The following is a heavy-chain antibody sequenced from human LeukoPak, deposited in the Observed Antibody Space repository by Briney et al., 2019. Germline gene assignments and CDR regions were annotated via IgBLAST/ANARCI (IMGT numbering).Heavy chain of an antibody. J-gene: IGHJ4*02. D-gene: IGHD1-26*01. CDR2: ITGSGDSA. Sequence: PGGSLRLSCAASGFTFSSYAMSWVRQAPGKGLEWVSAITGSGDSAFYRDSVKGRFTISRDNSDNTLYLLMNNLRAEDTAIYYCAKDLWQSGSSDFWGQGALVTVSS. CDR3: AKDLWQSGSSDF. CDR1: GFTFSSYA. V-gene: IGHV3-23*01.